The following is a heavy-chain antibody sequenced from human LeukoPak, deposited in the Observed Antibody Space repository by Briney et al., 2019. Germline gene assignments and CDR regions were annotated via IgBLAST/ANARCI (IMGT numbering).Heavy chain of an antibody. CDR2: IDPNSGDA. Sequence: ASVKVSCETFGYTFSGYYIHWVRQAPGQGLEWMGWIDPNSGDAKYTQKFQGRVTMTRDTSINTLYLEVRSDDTAVYYCARGEQWLVRYWGQGTLVTVSS. V-gene: IGHV1-2*02. CDR1: GYTFSGYY. D-gene: IGHD6-19*01. CDR3: ARGEQWLVRY. J-gene: IGHJ4*02.